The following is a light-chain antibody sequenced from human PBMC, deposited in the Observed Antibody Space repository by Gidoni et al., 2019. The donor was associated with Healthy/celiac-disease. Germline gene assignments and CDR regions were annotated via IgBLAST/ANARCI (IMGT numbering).Light chain of an antibody. CDR3: QQYDNLLSIT. J-gene: IGKJ5*01. CDR1: QDISNY. Sequence: DIQMTQSPSSLSASVGDRVTITCQASQDISNYFNWYQQKPGKAPKLLIYDASNLETGVPSRFSGSGSGTDFTFTISSLQPEDIATYYCQQYDNLLSITFGQGTRLEIK. V-gene: IGKV1-33*01. CDR2: DAS.